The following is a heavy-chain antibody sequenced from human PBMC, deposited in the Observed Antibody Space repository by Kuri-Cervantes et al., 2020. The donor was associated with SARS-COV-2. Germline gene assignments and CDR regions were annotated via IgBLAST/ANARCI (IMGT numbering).Heavy chain of an antibody. CDR3: AKGKTGDSR. D-gene: IGHD7-27*01. Sequence: GESLKISCAASGFIFSNYGMHWVRQAPGKGPEWVAFIRYDGDNKYYADSVKSRFTISRDNPKNTLYLQMNSLRPEDTAVYYCAKGKTGDSRWGQGTLVTVSS. V-gene: IGHV3-30*02. J-gene: IGHJ4*02. CDR2: IRYDGDNK. CDR1: GFIFSNYG.